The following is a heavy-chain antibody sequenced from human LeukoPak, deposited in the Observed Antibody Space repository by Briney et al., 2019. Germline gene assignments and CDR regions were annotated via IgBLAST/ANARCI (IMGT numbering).Heavy chain of an antibody. CDR1: GFTFSSYG. CDR3: ATVRYGDYGPPYY. D-gene: IGHD4-17*01. CDR2: ISYDGSNK. J-gene: IGHJ4*02. Sequence: GGSLRLSCAASGFTFSSYGMHWVRQAPGKGLEWVAVISYDGSNKYYADSVKGRFTISRDNSKNTLYLQMNSLRAEDTAVYYCATVRYGDYGPPYYWGQGTLVTVSS. V-gene: IGHV3-30*03.